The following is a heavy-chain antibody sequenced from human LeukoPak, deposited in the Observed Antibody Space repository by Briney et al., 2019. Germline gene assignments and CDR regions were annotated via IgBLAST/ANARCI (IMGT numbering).Heavy chain of an antibody. Sequence: GGSLRLSCAASGFTVSSNYMTWVRQAPGKGLEWVSVIYSGGSTFYTDSVKGRFTISRDSSENKLYLQMNSLRAEDTAVYYCARYISGWSSAFDIWGQGTMVTVSS. V-gene: IGHV3-66*01. CDR3: ARYISGWSSAFDI. D-gene: IGHD6-19*01. J-gene: IGHJ3*02. CDR1: GFTVSSNY. CDR2: IYSGGST.